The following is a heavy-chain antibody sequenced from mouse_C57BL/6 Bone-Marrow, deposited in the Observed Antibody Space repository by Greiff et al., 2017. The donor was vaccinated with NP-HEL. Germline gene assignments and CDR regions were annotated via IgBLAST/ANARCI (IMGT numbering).Heavy chain of an antibody. CDR1: GYSITSGYY. D-gene: IGHD2-2*01. J-gene: IGHJ3*01. V-gene: IGHV3-6*01. CDR3: AREGYDEGPWFAY. CDR2: ISYDGSN. Sequence: ESGPGLVKPSQSLSLTCSVTGYSITSGYYWNWIRQFPGNKLEWMGYISYDGSNNYNPSLKNRISITRDTSKNQFFLKLNSVTTEDTATYYCAREGYDEGPWFAYWGQGTLVTVSA.